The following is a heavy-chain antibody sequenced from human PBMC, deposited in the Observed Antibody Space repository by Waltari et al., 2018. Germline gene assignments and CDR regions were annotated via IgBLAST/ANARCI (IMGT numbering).Heavy chain of an antibody. J-gene: IGHJ4*02. D-gene: IGHD1-26*01. Sequence: QLQLQESGPELVKPSETLSLTCPVSGGSISSSSYYWGWIRQPPGKGLEWIGTIFYSGSTYYNPSLKSRVTISIDTSKNQFSLKLSSVTAADTAVYYCARGRSGRAISAPDYWGQGTLVTVSS. CDR3: ARGRSGRAISAPDY. CDR2: IFYSGST. V-gene: IGHV4-39*01. CDR1: GGSISSSSYY.